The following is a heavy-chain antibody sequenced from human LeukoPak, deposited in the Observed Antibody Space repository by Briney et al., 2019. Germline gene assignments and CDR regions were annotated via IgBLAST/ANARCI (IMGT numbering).Heavy chain of an antibody. CDR1: GYTFTSYG. V-gene: IGHV1-18*01. D-gene: IGHD3-10*01. Sequence: GASVKVSCKASGYTFTSYGISWVRQAPGQGLEWMGWISAYNGNTNYAHKLQGRVTMTTDTSTSTAYMELRSLRSDDTAVYYCARDRKYYYGSGTSFDIWGQGTMVTVSS. CDR3: ARDRKYYYGSGTSFDI. J-gene: IGHJ3*02. CDR2: ISAYNGNT.